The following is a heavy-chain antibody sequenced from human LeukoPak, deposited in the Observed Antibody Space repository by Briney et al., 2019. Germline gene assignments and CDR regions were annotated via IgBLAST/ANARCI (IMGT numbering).Heavy chain of an antibody. CDR1: GFTFSSYW. J-gene: IGHJ4*02. CDR2: IKPDGSEK. CDR3: ARVYRHMPMDN. D-gene: IGHD3-16*02. V-gene: IGHV3-7*01. Sequence: PGGSLRLSCAASGFTFSSYWMSWVRRAPGKGLEWVANIKPDGSEKYYVDSVKGRFTISRDNAKNSLYLEMNSLRAEDAALYYCARVYRHMPMDNWGQGTLVTVSS.